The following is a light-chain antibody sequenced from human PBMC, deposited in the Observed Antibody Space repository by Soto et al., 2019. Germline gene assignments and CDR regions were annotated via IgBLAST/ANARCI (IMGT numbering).Light chain of an antibody. CDR1: QSISSW. Sequence: DIQMTQSPSTLSASVGDRVTITCRASQSISSWLAWYQQKPGRAPKLLIYKASSLESGVPSRFSGSGSGTEFTLTISSLQPDDFATYYCQQYNSQWTFGQGTMVDI. CDR3: QQYNSQWT. CDR2: KAS. V-gene: IGKV1-5*03. J-gene: IGKJ1*01.